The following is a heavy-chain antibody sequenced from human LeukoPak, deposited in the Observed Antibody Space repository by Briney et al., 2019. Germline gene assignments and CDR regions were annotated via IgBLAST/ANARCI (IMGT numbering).Heavy chain of an antibody. V-gene: IGHV3-30*18. CDR3: AKEGGYSYGYFYYYYYMDV. D-gene: IGHD5-18*01. CDR2: ISYDGSNK. CDR1: GFTFSSYG. J-gene: IGHJ6*03. Sequence: PGRSLRLSCAASGFTFSSYGMHWVRQAPGKGLEWVAVISYDGSNKYYADSVKGRFTISRDNSKNTLYLQMNSLRAEDTAVYYCAKEGGYSYGYFYYYYYMDVWGKGTTVTVSS.